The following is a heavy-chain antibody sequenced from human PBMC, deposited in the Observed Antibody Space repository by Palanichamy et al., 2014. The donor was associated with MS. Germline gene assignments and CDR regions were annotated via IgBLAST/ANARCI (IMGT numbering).Heavy chain of an antibody. V-gene: IGHV1-3*01. CDR1: GYTFTSYA. CDR2: INAGNGNT. CDR3: ASGGYCSGGSCYLFNY. J-gene: IGHJ4*02. Sequence: VQSGAEVKKPGVSVKVSCKASGYTFTSYAMHWVRQAPGQRLEWMGWINAGNGNTKYSQKFQGRVTITRGTSASTAYTELSSLRSEDTAVYYCASGGYCSGGSCYLFNYWGQGTLVTVSS. D-gene: IGHD2-15*01.